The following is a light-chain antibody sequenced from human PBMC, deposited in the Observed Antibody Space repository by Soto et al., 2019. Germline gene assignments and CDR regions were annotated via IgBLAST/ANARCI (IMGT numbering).Light chain of an antibody. J-gene: IGLJ1*01. CDR1: SSDVGGYNY. V-gene: IGLV2-14*01. Sequence: SVLTQPASVSGSPGQSITISCTGTSSDVGGYNYVSWYQQHPGKAPKLMIYDVSNRPSGVSNRFSGSKSGNTASLTISGLQAEDEADYYCSSYTSTLYVFGTGTKLTVL. CDR3: SSYTSTLYV. CDR2: DVS.